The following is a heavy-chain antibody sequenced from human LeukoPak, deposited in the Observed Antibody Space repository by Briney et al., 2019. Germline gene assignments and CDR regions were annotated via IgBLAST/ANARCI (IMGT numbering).Heavy chain of an antibody. D-gene: IGHD3-10*01. Sequence: PGGSLRLSCAASGFTFSSYAMHWVRQAPGKGLEWVAVIWYDGSNKYYADSAKGRFTISRDNSKNTLYLQMNSLRAEDTAVYYCARDEGLTYYYGSGSPRAFDIWGQGTMVTVSS. CDR2: IWYDGSNK. V-gene: IGHV3-33*01. J-gene: IGHJ3*02. CDR3: ARDEGLTYYYGSGSPRAFDI. CDR1: GFTFSSYA.